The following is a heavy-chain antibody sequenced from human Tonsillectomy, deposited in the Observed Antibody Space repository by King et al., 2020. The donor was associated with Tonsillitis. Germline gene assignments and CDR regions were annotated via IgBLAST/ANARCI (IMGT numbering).Heavy chain of an antibody. CDR1: GYTFTTYG. Sequence: QLVQSGAEVKKPGASVKVSCKASGYTFTTYGISWVRQAPGQGLEGVGWSSAYKGNTNYAQKLQGRDTMTTDTSTSTAYMELRSLRSDDTAVYYCVRDRGDSSTWFSLYWGQGTLVTVSS. J-gene: IGHJ4*02. V-gene: IGHV1-18*01. CDR2: SSAYKGNT. CDR3: VRDRGDSSTWFSLY. D-gene: IGHD6-13*01.